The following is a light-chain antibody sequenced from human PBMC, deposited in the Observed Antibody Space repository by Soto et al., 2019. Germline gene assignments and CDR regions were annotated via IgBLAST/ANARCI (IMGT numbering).Light chain of an antibody. J-gene: IGKJ1*01. CDR1: QSVSSSY. CDR3: QQYGSSSWT. CDR2: GAS. V-gene: IGKV3-20*01. Sequence: ETVLTQSPGTLSLSPGERATLSCRASQSVSSSYLAWHQQKPGQAPRLLIYGASSRATGIPERFSGSGSGTDFTLTISRLEPEDFAVYYCQQYGSSSWTFGQGTKVEIK.